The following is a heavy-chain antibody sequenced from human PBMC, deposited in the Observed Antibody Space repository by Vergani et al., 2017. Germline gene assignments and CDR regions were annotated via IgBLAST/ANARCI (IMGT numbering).Heavy chain of an antibody. J-gene: IGHJ4*02. V-gene: IGHV3-11*04. CDR1: GFTFSDYY. CDR3: AKDRSYLERAFDY. D-gene: IGHD1-26*01. Sequence: QVQLVESGGGLVKPGGSLRLSCAASGFTFSDYYMSWIRQAPGKGLEWVSYISSSGSTIYYADSVKGRFTISRDNAKNTLYLQMSSLRADDTAVYYCAKDRSYLERAFDYWGQGTLVSVSS. CDR2: ISSSGSTI.